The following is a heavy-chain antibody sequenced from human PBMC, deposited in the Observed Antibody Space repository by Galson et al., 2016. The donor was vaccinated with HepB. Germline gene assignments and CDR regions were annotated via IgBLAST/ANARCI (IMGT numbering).Heavy chain of an antibody. Sequence: KVSCKASGYTFTSYGISWVRQAPGQGLEWMGWISGDNGNTNYAQKLQGRVTMTKDTSTSTAYMELRSLRSDDTAVYYCALGYCSGGSCYRNWFDPWGQGTLITVSS. CDR3: ALGYCSGGSCYRNWFDP. CDR1: GYTFTSYG. CDR2: ISGDNGNT. D-gene: IGHD2-15*01. V-gene: IGHV1-18*01. J-gene: IGHJ5*02.